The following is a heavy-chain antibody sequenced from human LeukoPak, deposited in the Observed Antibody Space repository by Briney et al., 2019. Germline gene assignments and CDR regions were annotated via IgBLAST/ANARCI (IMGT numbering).Heavy chain of an antibody. J-gene: IGHJ4*02. CDR2: IYPGDSDT. D-gene: IGHD6-19*01. CDR3: ARPRTAVAGIEY. V-gene: IGHV5-51*01. CDR1: RYSFTSYS. Sequence: GESLKISCKCSRYSFTSYSLWGERQMPGKGLEWMGIIYPGDSDTRYSPSFQGQVTISADKSISTAYLQWSSLKASDPAMYYCARPRTAVAGIEYRGQGTLVTVSS.